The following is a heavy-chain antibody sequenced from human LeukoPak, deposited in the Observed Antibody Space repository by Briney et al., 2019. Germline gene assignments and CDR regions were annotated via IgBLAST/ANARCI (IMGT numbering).Heavy chain of an antibody. Sequence: SETLSLTCSVSGGSISSYYWSWIRQSAGKGLEWIGRIYSSGSSNYNPSLKSRVTISIATSKNQFSLKLSSVTAADTAVYYCARGDTGYSYGSFFDYWGQGTLVTVSS. V-gene: IGHV4-4*07. D-gene: IGHD5-18*01. CDR2: IYSSGSS. CDR1: GGSISSYY. J-gene: IGHJ4*02. CDR3: ARGDTGYSYGSFFDY.